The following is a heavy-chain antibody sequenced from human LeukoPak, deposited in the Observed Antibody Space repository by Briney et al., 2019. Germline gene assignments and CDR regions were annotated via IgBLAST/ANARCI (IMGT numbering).Heavy chain of an antibody. V-gene: IGHV3-21*04. J-gene: IGHJ4*02. Sequence: GGSLRLSCVASGFSLSSYNMNWVRQAPGKGLEWVSSISTSSYYIYYTDSVRGRFIISRDNAKNSLYLQMNSLRAEDTALYYCARSRHSYDSSGFPHYWGQGTLVTVSS. CDR1: GFSLSSYN. CDR2: ISTSSYYI. CDR3: ARSRHSYDSSGFPHY. D-gene: IGHD3-22*01.